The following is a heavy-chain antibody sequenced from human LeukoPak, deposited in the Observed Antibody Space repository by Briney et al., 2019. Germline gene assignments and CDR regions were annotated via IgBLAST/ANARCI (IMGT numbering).Heavy chain of an antibody. D-gene: IGHD2/OR15-2a*01. V-gene: IGHV3-23*01. J-gene: IGHJ4*02. CDR3: AKAGNIRFDY. Sequence: PGGSLRLSCAASGFTFSSYAMSWVRQAPGKGLECVSSISGSDGGTYYADSVKGRFTISRDNSKNTLYLQMNSLRAEDTAVYYCAKAGNIRFDYWGQGTLVTVSS. CDR1: GFTFSSYA. CDR2: ISGSDGGT.